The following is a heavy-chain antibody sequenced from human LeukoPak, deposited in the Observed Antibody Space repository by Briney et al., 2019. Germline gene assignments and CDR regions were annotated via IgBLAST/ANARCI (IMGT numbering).Heavy chain of an antibody. V-gene: IGHV3-30*02. CDR2: IRYDGSNE. CDR1: GFTFSSYG. Sequence: GGSLRLSCAASGFTFSSYGMSWVRQAPGKGLEWVAFIRYDGSNEYYADSVKGRFTISRDNSKYTLYLQMNSLRADDTAVYYCAKQRPGTPSGLDYWGQGTLVTVSS. D-gene: IGHD3-10*01. CDR3: AKQRPGTPSGLDY. J-gene: IGHJ4*02.